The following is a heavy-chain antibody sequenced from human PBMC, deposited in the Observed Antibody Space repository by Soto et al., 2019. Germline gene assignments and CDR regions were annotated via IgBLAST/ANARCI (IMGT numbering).Heavy chain of an antibody. V-gene: IGHV4-30-2*01. D-gene: IGHD2-2*01. CDR1: GGALSTYGYS. CDR3: ARGGDIVVVPADNYYYGMDV. J-gene: IGHJ6*02. CDR2: IYHSGST. Sequence: PSETLALTCVVSGGALSTYGYSWNWIRQPTGKGLEWIGYIYHSGSTYYNPSLKSRVTISVDTSKNQFSLKLSSVTAADTAVYYCARGGDIVVVPADNYYYGMDVWGQGTTVTVSS.